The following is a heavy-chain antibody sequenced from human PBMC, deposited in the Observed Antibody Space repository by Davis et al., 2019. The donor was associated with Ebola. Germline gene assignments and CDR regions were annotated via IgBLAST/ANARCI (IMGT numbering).Heavy chain of an antibody. Sequence: GGSLRLSCAASGFTFDDYAMHWVRQAPGKGLEWVSLISWDGGSTYSADSVKGRFTISRDNSKNSLYLQMNSLRAEDTALYYCAKDSLAGRYFDYWGRGTLVTVSS. D-gene: IGHD2-21*01. CDR3: AKDSLAGRYFDY. V-gene: IGHV3-43D*03. CDR2: ISWDGGST. CDR1: GFTFDDYA. J-gene: IGHJ4*02.